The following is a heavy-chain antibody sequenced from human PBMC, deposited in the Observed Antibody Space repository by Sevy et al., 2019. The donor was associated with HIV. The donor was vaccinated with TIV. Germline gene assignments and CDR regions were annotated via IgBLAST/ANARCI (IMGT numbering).Heavy chain of an antibody. J-gene: IGHJ4*02. CDR3: AREHTGSFPDF. Sequence: GGSLRLSCAASGFTFRDYPMNWIRQAPGKGLEWLSYISRASDSIYYADSVMGRFTVSRDNANSLYLQMDRLSDEDTAIYYCAREHTGSFPDFWGQGTLVTVSS. D-gene: IGHD1-26*01. CDR2: ISRASDSI. CDR1: GFTFRDYP. V-gene: IGHV3-48*02.